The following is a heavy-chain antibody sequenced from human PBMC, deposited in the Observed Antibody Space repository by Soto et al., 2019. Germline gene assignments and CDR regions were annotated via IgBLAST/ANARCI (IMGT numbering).Heavy chain of an antibody. V-gene: IGHV4-34*01. D-gene: IGHD3-16*01. CDR2: INHSGST. Sequence: QVQLQQWGAGLLKPSETLSLTCAVYGGSFSGYYWSWIRQPPGKGLEWIGEINHSGSTNYNPSLTSRVTISVDTSKNQFSLKLSSVTAADTAVYYCARGAGTLTKPRYCDLGGRGTLVTVSS. CDR3: ARGAGTLTKPRYCDL. CDR1: GGSFSGYY. J-gene: IGHJ2*01.